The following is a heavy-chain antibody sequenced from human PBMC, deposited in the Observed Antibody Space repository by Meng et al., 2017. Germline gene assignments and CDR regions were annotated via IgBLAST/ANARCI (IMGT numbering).Heavy chain of an antibody. CDR3: ARDGATTVTTGWFDP. Sequence: QGQLQGSGPGLVRPSETLSLTCTASGGSVSSGSYYWSWIRQPPGKGLEWIGYIYYSGSTNYNPSLKSRVTISVDTSKNQFSLKLSSVTAADTAVYYCARDGATTVTTGWFDPWGQGTLVTVSS. V-gene: IGHV4-61*01. J-gene: IGHJ5*02. D-gene: IGHD4-17*01. CDR1: GGSVSSGSYY. CDR2: IYYSGST.